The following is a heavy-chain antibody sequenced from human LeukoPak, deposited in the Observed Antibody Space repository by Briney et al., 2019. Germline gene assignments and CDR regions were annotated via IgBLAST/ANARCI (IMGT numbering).Heavy chain of an antibody. J-gene: IGHJ4*02. Sequence: TGGSLRLSCAASGFTFSSYGMHWVRQAPGKGLEWVAVISYDGSNKYYADSVKGRFTISRDNSKNTLYLQMNSLRAEDTAVYYCARGDYGDYLLDYWGQGTLVTVSS. D-gene: IGHD4-17*01. CDR2: ISYDGSNK. CDR1: GFTFSSYG. CDR3: ARGDYGDYLLDY. V-gene: IGHV3-30*03.